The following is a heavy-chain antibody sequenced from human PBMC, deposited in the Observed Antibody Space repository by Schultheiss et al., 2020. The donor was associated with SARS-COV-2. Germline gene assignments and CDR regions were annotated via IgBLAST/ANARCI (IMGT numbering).Heavy chain of an antibody. J-gene: IGHJ6*02. CDR2: ISAYNGNT. V-gene: IGHV1-18*01. CDR3: ARGGITIFGVVIASYYYYGMDV. Sequence: SVKVSCKASGYTFTSYGISWVRQAPGQGLEWMGWISAYNGNTNYAQKFQGRVTMTRDTSTSTVYMELSSLRSEDTAVYYCARGGITIFGVVIASYYYYGMDVWGQGTTVTVSS. D-gene: IGHD3-3*01. CDR1: GYTFTSYG.